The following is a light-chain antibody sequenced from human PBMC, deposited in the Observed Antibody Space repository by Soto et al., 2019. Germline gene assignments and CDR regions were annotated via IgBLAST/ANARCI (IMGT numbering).Light chain of an antibody. CDR3: QQYGTSPWA. Sequence: EIVLAQSPGTLSLSPLETATLSCRASQSVSSNYLAWYQQKPGQAPRLLTYGPSSRATGIPDRFSGSGSGTDFTLTISRLEPEDFAVYYCQQYGTSPWAFGQGTKVDIK. CDR2: GPS. CDR1: QSVSSNY. V-gene: IGKV3-20*01. J-gene: IGKJ1*01.